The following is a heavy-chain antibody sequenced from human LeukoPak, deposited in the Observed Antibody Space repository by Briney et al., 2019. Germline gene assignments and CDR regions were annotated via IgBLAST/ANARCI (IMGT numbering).Heavy chain of an antibody. CDR1: GGSISSYY. CDR3: ARDGGYSGYDGNDY. J-gene: IGHJ4*02. CDR2: IYTSGST. D-gene: IGHD5-12*01. Sequence: SETLSLTCTVSGGSISSYYWRWIRQPAGKGLEWIGRIYTSGSTNYNPSLKSRVTMSVDTSKNQFSLKLSSVTAADTAVYYCARDGGYSGYDGNDYWGQGTLVTVSS. V-gene: IGHV4-4*07.